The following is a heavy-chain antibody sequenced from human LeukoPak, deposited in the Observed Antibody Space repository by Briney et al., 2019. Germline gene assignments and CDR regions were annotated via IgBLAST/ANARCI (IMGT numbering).Heavy chain of an antibody. V-gene: IGHV4-31*03. CDR2: IYYSGST. D-gene: IGHD3-10*01. CDR1: GGSISSGGYY. J-gene: IGHJ5*02. CDR3: ARDLSGRWFDP. Sequence: SQTLSLTCTVSGGSISSGGYYWSWVRQHPGKGREWIGNIYYSGSTYYNPSLKSRVTISVDTSKNQFSLKLSSVTAADTAVYYCARDLSGRWFDPWGQGTLVTVSS.